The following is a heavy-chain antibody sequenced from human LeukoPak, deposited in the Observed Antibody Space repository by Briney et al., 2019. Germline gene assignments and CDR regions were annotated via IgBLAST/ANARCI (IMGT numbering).Heavy chain of an antibody. CDR2: TSGNGAKT. Sequence: GGSLRLSCAASGFAFSSYAMSWVRQAPGKGLEWVSATSGNGAKTYYADSVKGRFTISRDNSKNTLYLQMNSLRAEDTAVYYCARNWNDALDYWGQGTLVTVSS. D-gene: IGHD1-1*01. CDR1: GFAFSSYA. CDR3: ARNWNDALDY. V-gene: IGHV3-23*01. J-gene: IGHJ4*02.